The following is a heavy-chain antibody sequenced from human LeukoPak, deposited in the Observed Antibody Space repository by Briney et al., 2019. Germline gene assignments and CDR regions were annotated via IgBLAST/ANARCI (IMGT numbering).Heavy chain of an antibody. CDR1: GFTFRSYW. J-gene: IGHJ6*03. V-gene: IGHV3-7*01. Sequence: PGGSLRLSCAASGFTFRSYWMSWVRQAPGKGLEWVANIKQDGSEKYYVDSVKGRFTISRDNAKNSLYLQMNSLRAEDTAVYYCARVASSSWYPYYYYYMDVWGQGTTVTISS. CDR3: ARVASSSWYPYYYYYMDV. D-gene: IGHD6-13*01. CDR2: IKQDGSEK.